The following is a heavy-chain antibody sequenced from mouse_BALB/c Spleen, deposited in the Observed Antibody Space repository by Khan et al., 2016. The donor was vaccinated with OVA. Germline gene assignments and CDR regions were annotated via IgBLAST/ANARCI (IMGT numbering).Heavy chain of an antibody. CDR2: IYPGSNNT. V-gene: IGHV1-77*01. CDR1: GYTFTDYN. J-gene: IGHJ3*01. Sequence: QVQLKESGAELARPGASVKLSCKASGYTFTDYNINWVKQRTGQGLEWIGEIYPGSNNTYYNEKFKGKATLTADKSSSTAYMQRSSLTSEDSAVYFCAREWGAGFPYWGQGTLVTVSA. CDR3: AREWGAGFPY.